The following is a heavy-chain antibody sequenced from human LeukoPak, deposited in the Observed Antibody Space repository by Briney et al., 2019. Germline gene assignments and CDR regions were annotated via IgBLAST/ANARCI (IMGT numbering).Heavy chain of an antibody. Sequence: ASVKVSCKASGGTFSSYAISWVGQAPGQGLEWMGGIIPIFGTANYAQKFQGRVTITADESTSTAYMELSSLRSEDTAVYYCARDSSWYNWFDPWGQGTLVTVSS. CDR1: GGTFSSYA. CDR3: ARDSSWYNWFDP. D-gene: IGHD6-13*01. V-gene: IGHV1-69*13. CDR2: IIPIFGTA. J-gene: IGHJ5*02.